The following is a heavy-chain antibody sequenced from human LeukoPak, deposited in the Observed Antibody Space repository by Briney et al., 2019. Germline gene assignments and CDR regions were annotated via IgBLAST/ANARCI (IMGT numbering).Heavy chain of an antibody. V-gene: IGHV3-23*01. CDR1: GFTFSRNG. J-gene: IGHJ4*02. CDR3: AKGLGVGARGYFDY. D-gene: IGHD1-26*01. CDR2: ISGSGGST. Sequence: GGSLRLSCAASGFTFSRNGMTWVRQAPGKGLEWVSAISGSGGSTYYADSVKGRFTISRDNSKNTLYLQMNSLRAEDTAVYYCAKGLGVGARGYFDYWGQGTLVTVSS.